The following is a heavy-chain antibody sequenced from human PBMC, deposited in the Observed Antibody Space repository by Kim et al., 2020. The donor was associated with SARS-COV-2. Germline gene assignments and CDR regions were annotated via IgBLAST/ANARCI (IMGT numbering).Heavy chain of an antibody. Sequence: YADPLKGRFTITRDNTKTALYVQKNSLRAEDTAVYYCAKARRFVTSYFDYWGQGTLVTVSS. J-gene: IGHJ4*02. CDR3: AKARRFVTSYFDY. V-gene: IGHV3-30*02. D-gene: IGHD3-3*01.